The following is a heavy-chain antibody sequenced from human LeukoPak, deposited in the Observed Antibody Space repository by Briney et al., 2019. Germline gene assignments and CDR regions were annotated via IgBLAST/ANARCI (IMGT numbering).Heavy chain of an antibody. CDR3: ARDRIYYSDY. D-gene: IGHD1-14*01. CDR1: GFTFSTYA. V-gene: IGHV3-30-3*01. CDR2: ISYDGSNE. Sequence: GRSLRLSCADSGFTFSTYAMHWVRQAPGKGLGWVAVISYDGSNEYYADSLKGRFSISRDNSKNTLYLQMNSLRAEDTAVYYCARDRIYYSDYWGQGTLVTVSS. J-gene: IGHJ4*02.